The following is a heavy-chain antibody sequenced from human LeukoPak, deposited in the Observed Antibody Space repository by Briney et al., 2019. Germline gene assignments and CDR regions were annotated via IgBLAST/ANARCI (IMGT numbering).Heavy chain of an antibody. Sequence: ASVKVSYKASGYTFTGYYMHWVRQAPGQGLEWMGIINPRGGSTSYAQKFQGRVTMTRDTSTNTVYMDLSSLRSEDTAVYYCARGIGPIQLHLWGSAFDYWGQGTLVTVSS. V-gene: IGHV1-46*01. CDR2: INPRGGST. CDR3: ARGIGPIQLHLWGSAFDY. D-gene: IGHD5-18*01. CDR1: GYTFTGYY. J-gene: IGHJ4*02.